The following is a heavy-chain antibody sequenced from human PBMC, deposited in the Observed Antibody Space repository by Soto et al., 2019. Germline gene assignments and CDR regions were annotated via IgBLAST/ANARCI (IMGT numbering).Heavy chain of an antibody. J-gene: IGHJ6*02. Sequence: GGSLRLSCAASGFTVSSNYMSWVRQAPGKGLEWVSVIYSGGSTYYADSVKGRFTISRHNSKNTLYLQMNSLRAEDTAVYYCANSLVRFLEWLPMDVWGQGTTVTVSS. CDR1: GFTVSSNY. D-gene: IGHD3-3*01. CDR2: IYSGGST. V-gene: IGHV3-53*04. CDR3: ANSLVRFLEWLPMDV.